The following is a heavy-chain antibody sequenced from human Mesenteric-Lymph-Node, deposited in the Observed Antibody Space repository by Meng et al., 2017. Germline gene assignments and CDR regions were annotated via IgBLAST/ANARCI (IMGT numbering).Heavy chain of an antibody. CDR3: ARGGYDYLFWYFDL. D-gene: IGHD5-12*01. J-gene: IGHJ2*01. CDR1: GFTFSSYA. V-gene: IGHV3-7*01. Sequence: GESLKISCAASGFTFSSYAMHWVRQAPGKGLEWVANIKQDGSEKYYVDSVKGRFTISRDNAKNSLYLQMNSLRAEDTAVYYCARGGYDYLFWYFDLWGRGTLVTVSS. CDR2: IKQDGSEK.